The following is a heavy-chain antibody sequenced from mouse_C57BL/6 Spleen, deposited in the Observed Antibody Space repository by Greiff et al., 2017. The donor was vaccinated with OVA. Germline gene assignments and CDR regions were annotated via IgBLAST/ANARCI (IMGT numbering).Heavy chain of an antibody. J-gene: IGHJ4*01. D-gene: IGHD1-1*01. CDR1: GFTFSSYA. Sequence: EVKLQESGEGLVKPGGSLKLSCAASGFTFSSYAMSWVRQTPEKRLEWVAYISSGGDYIYYADTGKGRFTISRDNARNTLYLQMSSLKSEDTAMYYCTSDYYEGAMDYWGQGTSVTVSS. CDR2: ISSGGDYI. CDR3: TSDYYEGAMDY. V-gene: IGHV5-9-1*02.